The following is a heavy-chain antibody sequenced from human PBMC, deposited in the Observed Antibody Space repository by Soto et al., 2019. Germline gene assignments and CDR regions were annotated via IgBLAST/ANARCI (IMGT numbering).Heavy chain of an antibody. CDR3: ARGGGVGVAGSAAFDM. CDR1: GYPVTAYY. Sequence: QLHLVQSGAVVKKPGASVTVSCSASGYPVTAYYMHWVRQAPGRGLEWMGGINPATGAAKYPQTFRGRVTMRGDTSASTVFSELSGLTSADTAGFYWARGGGVGVAGSAAFDMWGQGTLVTVSS. J-gene: IGHJ3*02. V-gene: IGHV1-2*02. D-gene: IGHD3-3*01. CDR2: INPATGAA.